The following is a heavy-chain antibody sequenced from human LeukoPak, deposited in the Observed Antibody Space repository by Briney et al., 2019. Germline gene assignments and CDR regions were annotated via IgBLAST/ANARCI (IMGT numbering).Heavy chain of an antibody. CDR1: GYTFTIYG. V-gene: IGHV1-18*01. CDR3: AGDSGYEAYFDY. CDR2: ISAYNGNT. J-gene: IGHJ4*02. Sequence: ASVKVSCKASGYTFTIYGISWVRQAPGQGLEWMGWISAYNGNTNYAQKLQGRVTMTTDTSTSTDYMELRSLRSDDTAVYYCAGDSGYEAYFDYWGQGTLVTVSS. D-gene: IGHD5-12*01.